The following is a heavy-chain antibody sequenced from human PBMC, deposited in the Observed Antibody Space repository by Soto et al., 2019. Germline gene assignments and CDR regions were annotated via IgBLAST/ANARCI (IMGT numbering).Heavy chain of an antibody. J-gene: IGHJ4*02. D-gene: IGHD3-22*01. CDR1: GFTFSGYA. CDR2: ISGSGGNT. CDR3: AKVRRYYDSSGYLDY. Sequence: EVQLLESGGGLVQPGGSLRLSCGASGFTFSGYAMSWVRQAPGKGLEWVSSISGSGGNTYYADSVKGRFTISRDNSKNPLYLQRNSLRAEDTAVYYCAKVRRYYDSSGYLDYWGQGTLVTVSS. V-gene: IGHV3-23*01.